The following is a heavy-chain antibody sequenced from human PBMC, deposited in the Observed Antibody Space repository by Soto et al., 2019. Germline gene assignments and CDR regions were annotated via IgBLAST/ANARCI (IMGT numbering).Heavy chain of an antibody. Sequence: PGGSLRPSFATPWFTFCSYSLGWVRPAPGEGVERVPAISGSGGSTYYADSVKVRFTISRDNSKNTLYLQMNSLRAEDTAVYYCAKDIIYYDFWSGYYELFPFDYWGQGTLVTVSS. J-gene: IGHJ4*02. CDR1: WFTFCSYS. V-gene: IGHV3-23*01. D-gene: IGHD3-3*01. CDR2: ISGSGGST. CDR3: AKDIIYYDFWSGYYELFPFDY.